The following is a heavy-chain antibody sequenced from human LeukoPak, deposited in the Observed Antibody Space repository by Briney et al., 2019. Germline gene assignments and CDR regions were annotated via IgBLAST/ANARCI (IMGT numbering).Heavy chain of an antibody. V-gene: IGHV3-23*01. CDR3: AKQATGGYYPFDF. J-gene: IGHJ4*02. CDR2: ISGNGRNT. Sequence: PGGSLRLSCAASGFTFSLYWMIWVRQAPEKGLEWVSSISGNGRNTDYAESVKGRFTISRDDSKNTLWLQMNSLRAEDTAVYFCAKQATGGYYPFDFWGQGTLVTVSS. CDR1: GFTFSLYW. D-gene: IGHD2-8*02.